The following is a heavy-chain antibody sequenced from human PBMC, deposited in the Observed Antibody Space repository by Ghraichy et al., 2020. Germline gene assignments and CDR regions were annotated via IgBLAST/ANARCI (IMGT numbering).Heavy chain of an antibody. V-gene: IGHV4-31*03. CDR3: ASQKLDWLFQRGDYYGLDV. Sequence: TLTLTCTVSGGSISSGGYYWSWIRQHPGKGLEWIGYIYYSGSTYYNPSLKSRVTISVDTSKTQFSLKLSSLTAADTAVYYCASQKLDWLFQRGDYYGLDVWGQGTTVTVSS. J-gene: IGHJ6*02. CDR1: GGSISSGGYY. CDR2: IYYSGST. D-gene: IGHD3-9*01.